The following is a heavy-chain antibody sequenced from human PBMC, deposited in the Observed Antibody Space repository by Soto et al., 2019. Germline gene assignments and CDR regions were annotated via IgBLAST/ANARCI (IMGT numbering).Heavy chain of an antibody. CDR2: ISNSASSI. V-gene: IGHV3-23*01. Sequence: GGSLRLSCAAAGFTFTSYAMSWVRQAPGKGLEWVSTISNSASSIYYADSVKGRFTSSRDSSKNTLYLQMNSLRAEDTAVYYCAKSVISSSWYQYFDYWGQGALVTVSS. J-gene: IGHJ4*02. CDR3: AKSVISSSWYQYFDY. CDR1: GFTFTSYA. D-gene: IGHD6-13*01.